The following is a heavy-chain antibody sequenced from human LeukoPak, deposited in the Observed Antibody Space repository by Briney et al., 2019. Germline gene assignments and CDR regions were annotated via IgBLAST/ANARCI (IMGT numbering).Heavy chain of an antibody. V-gene: IGHV1-46*01. Sequence: ASVTVSCKASGYTFTSYYMHWVRQAPGQGLEWMGIINPSGGSTSYAQKFQGRVTMTRDTSTSTVYMELSSLRSEDTAVYYCAYYCSSTSCPDAFDIWGQGTMVTVSS. CDR3: AYYCSSTSCPDAFDI. D-gene: IGHD2-2*01. CDR1: GYTFTSYY. CDR2: INPSGGST. J-gene: IGHJ3*02.